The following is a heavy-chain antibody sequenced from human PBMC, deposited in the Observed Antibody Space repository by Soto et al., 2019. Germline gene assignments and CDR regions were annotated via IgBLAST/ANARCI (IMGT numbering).Heavy chain of an antibody. CDR3: ARDLRFLEWPNYYYYGMDV. V-gene: IGHV3-33*01. D-gene: IGHD3-3*01. CDR1: GFTFSSYG. Sequence: QVQLVESGGGVVQPGRSLRLSCAASGFTFSSYGMHWVRQAPGKGLEWVAVIWYDGSNKYYADSVKGRFTISRDNSKNTLYLQINSLRAEDTAVYYCARDLRFLEWPNYYYYGMDVWGQGTTVTVSS. CDR2: IWYDGSNK. J-gene: IGHJ6*02.